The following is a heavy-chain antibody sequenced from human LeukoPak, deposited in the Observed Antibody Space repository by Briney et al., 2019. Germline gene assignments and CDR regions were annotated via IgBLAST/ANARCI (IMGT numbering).Heavy chain of an antibody. J-gene: IGHJ4*02. D-gene: IGHD2/OR15-2a*01. CDR2: IGESGGST. V-gene: IGHV3-23*01. CDR1: GFAFSSYG. Sequence: GGSLRLSCAASGFAFSSYGMSWVRQAPGKGLEWVATIGESGGSTYYADSVKGRFTISRDNSKNTLYLQMNSLRAEDTALYFCVRGAFYDYWGQGTLVTVSS. CDR3: VRGAFYDY.